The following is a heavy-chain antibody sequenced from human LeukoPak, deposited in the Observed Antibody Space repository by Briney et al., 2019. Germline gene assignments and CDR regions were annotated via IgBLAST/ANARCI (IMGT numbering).Heavy chain of an antibody. J-gene: IGHJ4*02. CDR3: ARQRGSSGWYFKDFDY. D-gene: IGHD6-19*01. V-gene: IGHV5-51*01. Sequence: GASLQISCEGSGSIFTSYWIGWVRQLAGKGVEWMGIIYPGDSDTRYSPSFQGQVTISAHKSISTAYLQWSSLKASDTAMYYCARQRGSSGWYFKDFDYWGQGTLVTVSS. CDR1: GSIFTSYW. CDR2: IYPGDSDT.